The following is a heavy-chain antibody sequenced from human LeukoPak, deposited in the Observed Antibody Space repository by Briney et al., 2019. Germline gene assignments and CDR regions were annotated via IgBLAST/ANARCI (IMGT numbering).Heavy chain of an antibody. CDR3: ARGPIDFWSGYSTNYYYYMDV. Sequence: GSLRLSCAASGFTVSSNYMSWVRQPPGKGLEWIGEINHSGSTNYNPSLKSRVTISVDTSKNQFSLKLSSVTAADTAVYYCARGPIDFWSGYSTNYYYYMDVWGKGTTVTVSS. J-gene: IGHJ6*03. D-gene: IGHD3-3*01. CDR1: GFTVSSNY. V-gene: IGHV4-34*01. CDR2: INHSGST.